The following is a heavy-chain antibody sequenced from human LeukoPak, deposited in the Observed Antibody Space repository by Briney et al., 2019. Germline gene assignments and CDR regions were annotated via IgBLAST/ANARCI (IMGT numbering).Heavy chain of an antibody. CDR2: INRDGSTT. V-gene: IGHV3-74*01. CDR3: ARDRKSGESSEIDF. Sequence: GGSLRLSCAASGFTFSNYWVPWVRQAPGKGLVWVSRINRDGSTTNYADSVKGRFTVSRDNAKNTLSLQMNSLRAEDTAVYYCARDRKSGESSEIDFWGQGTLVTVSS. D-gene: IGHD3-10*01. J-gene: IGHJ4*02. CDR1: GFTFSNYW.